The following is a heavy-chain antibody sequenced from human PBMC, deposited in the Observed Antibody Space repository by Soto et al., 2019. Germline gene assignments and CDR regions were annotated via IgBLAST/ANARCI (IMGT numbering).Heavy chain of an antibody. V-gene: IGHV4-31*03. CDR2: IYYSGST. CDR3: ARVFGFGGMDV. Sequence: PLQPISHSCTVADGYIGSGGYYWSWIRQHPGKGLEWIGYIYYSGSTYYNPSLKSRVTISVDTSKNQFSLKLSSVTAADTAVYYCARVFGFGGMDVWGQGTTVTV. J-gene: IGHJ6*02. D-gene: IGHD3-10*01. CDR1: DGYIGSGGYY.